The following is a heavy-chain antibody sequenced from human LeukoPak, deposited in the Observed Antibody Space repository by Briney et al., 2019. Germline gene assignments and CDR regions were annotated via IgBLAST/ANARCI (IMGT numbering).Heavy chain of an antibody. V-gene: IGHV4-34*01. CDR1: GGSFSGYY. CDR3: ARGRVITIFGVATGGNWFDP. Sequence: PSETLSLTCAVYGGSFSGYYWSWIRQPPGKGLEWIGEINHSGSTNYNPSLKSRVTISVDTSKNQFSLKLSSVTAADTAVYYCARGRVITIFGVATGGNWFDPWGQGTLVTVSS. CDR2: INHSGST. D-gene: IGHD3-3*01. J-gene: IGHJ5*02.